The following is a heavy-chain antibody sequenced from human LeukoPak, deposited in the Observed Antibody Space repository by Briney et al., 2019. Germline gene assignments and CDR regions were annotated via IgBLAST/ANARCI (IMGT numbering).Heavy chain of an antibody. CDR1: GFTFSSYW. V-gene: IGHV3-7*04. CDR2: IKQDGSEK. D-gene: IGHD2-8*01. Sequence: PGGSLRLSCAASGFTFSSYWMTWVRQAPGKGLEWVAYIKQDGSEKYYADSVKGRFTISRDNAENSLYLEVNSLRVEDTAVYYCARVMNGGAFEYWGQGTLVTVSS. CDR3: ARVMNGGAFEY. J-gene: IGHJ4*02.